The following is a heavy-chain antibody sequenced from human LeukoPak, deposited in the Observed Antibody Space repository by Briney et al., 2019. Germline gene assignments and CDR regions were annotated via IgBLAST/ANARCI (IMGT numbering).Heavy chain of an antibody. CDR1: GYTFTAYY. Sequence: ASVKVSCKASGYTFTAYYIHWVRQAPGPGQEWMGWINLNSGGTNYAQKFHGKVTMTRDTSISAAYMDLSRLGSDDTAVYYCARVAGGDWYYFDFWGQGTLVTVSS. CDR3: ARVAGGDWYYFDF. D-gene: IGHD2-21*02. V-gene: IGHV1-2*02. J-gene: IGHJ4*02. CDR2: INLNSGGT.